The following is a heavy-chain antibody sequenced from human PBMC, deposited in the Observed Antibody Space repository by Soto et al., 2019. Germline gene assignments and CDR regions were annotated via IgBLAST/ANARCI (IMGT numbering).Heavy chain of an antibody. CDR3: AKDYDYGDSLPFDY. D-gene: IGHD4-17*01. Sequence: EVQLLEAGGGLVQHGGSLRLSCAASGFTFRNYGMSWVRQAPGKGLEWLSAIVGIGDTAYYADSVRGRFTISRDNSKNTLYLQLNDLGAEDTAIYYCAKDYDYGDSLPFDYWGQGTLVTVSS. V-gene: IGHV3-23*01. CDR2: IVGIGDTA. CDR1: GFTFRNYG. J-gene: IGHJ4*02.